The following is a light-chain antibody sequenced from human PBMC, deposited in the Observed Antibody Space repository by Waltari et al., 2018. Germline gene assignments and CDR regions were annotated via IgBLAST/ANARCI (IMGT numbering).Light chain of an antibody. J-gene: IGKJ2*01. CDR3: QQHHNSPYT. CDR1: QDVKNW. Sequence: DIQMTQSPSTLSASVGDRISITCRTSQDVKNWVAWYQQKPGQAPHLLLYRASVLETGVPSRLSGSGSGTEFTLTISGLQPDDFATYYCQQHHNSPYTFGQGTKLEI. V-gene: IGKV1-5*03. CDR2: RAS.